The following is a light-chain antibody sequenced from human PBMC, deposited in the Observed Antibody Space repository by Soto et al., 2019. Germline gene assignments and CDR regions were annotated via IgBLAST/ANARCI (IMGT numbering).Light chain of an antibody. CDR1: QSISSY. CDR3: QQCYSTHGT. V-gene: IGKV1-39*01. Sequence: DIQMTQSPSSLSASVGDRVTITCRASQSISSYLYWYQQKPGKAPKLLLYAASSLQSGVPSRFSGSGSGTDFTLTISSLQPEDCAIYSCQQCYSTHGTFGQGTKVEIK. J-gene: IGKJ1*01. CDR2: AAS.